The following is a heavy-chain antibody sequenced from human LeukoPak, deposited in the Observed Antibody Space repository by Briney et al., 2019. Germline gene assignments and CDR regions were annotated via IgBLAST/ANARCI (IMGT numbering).Heavy chain of an antibody. J-gene: IGHJ4*02. CDR1: GFTFNINA. V-gene: IGHV3-23*01. Sequence: GGSLRLSCAASGFTFNINALSWVRQPPGKGLEWVSAISASGNNTYYADSVTGRSSISRDNSDNTRNLQKNSLMAEDTAVDYCARNWLLNFYYDKYYFDYWGQGALVTVSS. CDR3: ARNWLLNFYYDKYYFDY. CDR2: ISASGNNT. D-gene: IGHD3-22*01.